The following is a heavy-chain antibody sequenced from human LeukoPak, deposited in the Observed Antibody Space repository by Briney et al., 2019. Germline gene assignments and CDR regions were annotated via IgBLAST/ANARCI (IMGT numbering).Heavy chain of an antibody. J-gene: IGHJ3*02. CDR1: GFTFSAYD. V-gene: IGHV3-13*01. Sequence: GGSLRLSCAASGFTFSAYDMHWVRQTTEKGLEWVSAIGAAGDTYYPGSVKGRFTISRESAKNSLYLQMNSLRAEGTAVYYCAKAHQGGVADAFDIWGQGTMVTVSS. CDR3: AKAHQGGVADAFDI. D-gene: IGHD3-16*01. CDR2: IGAAGDT.